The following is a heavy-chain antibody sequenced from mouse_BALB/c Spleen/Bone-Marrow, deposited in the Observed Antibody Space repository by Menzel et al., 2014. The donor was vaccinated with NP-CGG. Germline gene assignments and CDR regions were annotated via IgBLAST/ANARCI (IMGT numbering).Heavy chain of an antibody. CDR1: GFTFSNYW. CDR2: IRLKSNNYAT. Sequence: DVKLQESGGGLVQPGGSMKLSCVTSGFTFSNYWMNWVRQSPEKGLELVAEIRLKSNNYATHYAESVKGRFTISRDDSKSSVYLQMNNLRAEDTGIYYCTRGNWFAYWGQGTLVTVSA. CDR3: TRGNWFAY. D-gene: IGHD2-1*01. J-gene: IGHJ3*01. V-gene: IGHV6-6*02.